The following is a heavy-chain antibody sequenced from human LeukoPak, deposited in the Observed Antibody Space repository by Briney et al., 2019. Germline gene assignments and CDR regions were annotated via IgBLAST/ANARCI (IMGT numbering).Heavy chain of an antibody. D-gene: IGHD3-3*01. V-gene: IGHV4-34*01. J-gene: IGHJ6*02. Sequence: SETLSLTCTVSGGSISSYYWSWIRQPPGKGLEWIGEINHSGSTNYNPSLKSRVTISVDTSKNQFSLKLSSVTAADTAVYYCARAYYDFWSGFIYYYGMDVWGQGTTVTVSS. CDR1: GGSISSYY. CDR3: ARAYYDFWSGFIYYYGMDV. CDR2: INHSGST.